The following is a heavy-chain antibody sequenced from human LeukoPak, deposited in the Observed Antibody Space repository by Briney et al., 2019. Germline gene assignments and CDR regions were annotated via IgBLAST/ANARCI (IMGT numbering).Heavy chain of an antibody. J-gene: IGHJ4*02. CDR3: ARLGKSGALRAIQLWHFDY. D-gene: IGHD5-18*01. Sequence: SETLSLTCTVSGGSVSSSSYYWGWIRQPPGKGLEWIGSIYYSGSTYYNPSLKSRVTISVDTSKNQFSLKLSSVTAADTAVYYCARLGKSGALRAIQLWHFDYWGQGTLVTVSS. V-gene: IGHV4-39*01. CDR1: GGSVSSSSYY. CDR2: IYYSGST.